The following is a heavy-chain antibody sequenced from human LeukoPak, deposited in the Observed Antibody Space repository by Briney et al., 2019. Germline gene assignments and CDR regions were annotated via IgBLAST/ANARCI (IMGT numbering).Heavy chain of an antibody. CDR3: ARVLMTTVASDAFDI. J-gene: IGHJ3*02. CDR1: GFTFSSYG. CDR2: ISYDGSNK. V-gene: IGHV3-30*03. Sequence: PGGSLRLSCAASGFTFSSYGMHWVRQAPGKGLEWVAVISYDGSNKYYADSVKGRFTISRDNSKNTLYLQMNSLRAEDTAVYYCARVLMTTVASDAFDIWGQGTMVTVSS. D-gene: IGHD4-23*01.